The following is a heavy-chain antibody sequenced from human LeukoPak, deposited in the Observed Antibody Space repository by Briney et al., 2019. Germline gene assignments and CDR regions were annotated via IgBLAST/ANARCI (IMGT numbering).Heavy chain of an antibody. J-gene: IGHJ4*02. Sequence: SVKVSCKASGGTFSSYAISWVREAPGQGLEWMGRIIPIFGTANYAQKFQGRVTITTDESTSTAYMELSSLRSEDTAVYYCARDDYDSSGPADYWGQGTLVTVSS. CDR1: GGTFSSYA. CDR2: IIPIFGTA. V-gene: IGHV1-69*05. D-gene: IGHD3-22*01. CDR3: ARDDYDSSGPADY.